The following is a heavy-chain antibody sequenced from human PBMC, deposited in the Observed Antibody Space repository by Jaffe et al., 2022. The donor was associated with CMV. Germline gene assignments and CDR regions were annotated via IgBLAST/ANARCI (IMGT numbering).Heavy chain of an antibody. CDR1: GFTFSSYA. CDR2: ISGSGGST. CDR3: AKVSRTMIVVVTESELDY. D-gene: IGHD3-22*01. Sequence: EVQLLESGGGLVQPGGSLRLSCAASGFTFSSYAMSWVRQAPGKGLEWVSAISGSGGSTYYADSVKGRFTISRDNSKNTLYLQMNSLRAEDTAVYYCAKVSRTMIVVVTESELDYWGQGTLVTVSS. J-gene: IGHJ4*02. V-gene: IGHV3-23*01.